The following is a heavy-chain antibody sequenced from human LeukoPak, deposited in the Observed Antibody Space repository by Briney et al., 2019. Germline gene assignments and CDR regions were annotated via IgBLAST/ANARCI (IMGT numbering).Heavy chain of an antibody. V-gene: IGHV3-48*03. J-gene: IGHJ4*02. D-gene: IGHD3-22*01. CDR1: GFTFTTYE. CDR3: ARDRPYDTYFDY. CDR2: ISRSGSDI. Sequence: GGFLRLSCAASGFTFTTYEMNWVRQAPGKGLEWVSYISRSGSDIDYADSVKGRFTISRDNAKNSLYLQMNSLRAEDTAVYYCARDRPYDTYFDYWGQGTLVTVSS.